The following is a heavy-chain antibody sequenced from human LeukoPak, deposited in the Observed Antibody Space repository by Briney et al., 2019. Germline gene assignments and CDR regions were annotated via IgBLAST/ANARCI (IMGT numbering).Heavy chain of an antibody. CDR3: ARDRTDFWSGYYEGNWFDP. J-gene: IGHJ5*02. CDR2: IIPIFGTA. V-gene: IGHV1-69*05. D-gene: IGHD3-3*01. CDR1: GGTFSNYA. Sequence: SVKVSCXASGGTFSNYAISWVRQARGQGLEWMGRIIPIFGTANYAQKFQGRVTITTDESTSTAYMELSSLRSEDTAVYYCARDRTDFWSGYYEGNWFDPWGQGTLVTVSS.